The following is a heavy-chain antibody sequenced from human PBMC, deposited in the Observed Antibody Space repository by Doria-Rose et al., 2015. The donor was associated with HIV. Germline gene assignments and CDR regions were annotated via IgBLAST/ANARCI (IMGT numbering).Heavy chain of an antibody. Sequence: QVQLVQSGPVLVKPTETLTLTCTASGVSLSSPGMGVSWIRQPPGKALEWLANSFSDDERSYKTSLKSRLTISSVTSKSQVVLTMTDMDPVDTATYYCARIKSSRWYHKYYFDFWGQGTLVIVSA. J-gene: IGHJ4*02. CDR2: SFSDDER. CDR1: GVSLSSPGMG. V-gene: IGHV2-26*01. D-gene: IGHD6-13*01. CDR3: ARIKSSRWYHKYYFDF.